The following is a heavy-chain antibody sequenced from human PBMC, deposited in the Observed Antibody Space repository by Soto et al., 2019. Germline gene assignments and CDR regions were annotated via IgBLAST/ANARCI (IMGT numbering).Heavy chain of an antibody. CDR2: ISGSGGST. J-gene: IGHJ6*02. CDR3: AKRTGGYFDWLSDRYYGMDV. CDR1: GLPHSSFA. Sequence: GGSLRLSFTASGLPHSSFAMMWVSQAPGKGLEWVSAISGSGGSTYYADSVKGRFTISRDNTKNTLYLQMNSLRAEDTAVYYCAKRTGGYFDWLSDRYYGMDVGGQWTTVTVSS. D-gene: IGHD3-9*01. V-gene: IGHV3-23*01.